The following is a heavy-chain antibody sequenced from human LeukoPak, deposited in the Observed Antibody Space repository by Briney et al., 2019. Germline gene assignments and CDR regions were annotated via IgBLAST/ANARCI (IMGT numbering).Heavy chain of an antibody. V-gene: IGHV4-39*07. CDR1: GGSISSSSYY. Sequence: SETLSLTCTVSGGSISSSSYYWGWIRQPPGKGLEWIGSIYYSGSTYYNPSLKSRVTISVDTSKNQFSLKLSSVTAADTAVYYCARELLYYYGSGSYYNADYFDYWGQGTLVTVSS. CDR3: ARELLYYYGSGSYYNADYFDY. D-gene: IGHD3-10*01. CDR2: IYYSGST. J-gene: IGHJ4*02.